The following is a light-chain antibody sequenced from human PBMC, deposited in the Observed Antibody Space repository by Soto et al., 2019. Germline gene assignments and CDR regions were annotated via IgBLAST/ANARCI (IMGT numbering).Light chain of an antibody. CDR2: DAS. J-gene: IGKJ5*01. V-gene: IGKV1-33*01. CDR1: QAIRKY. CDR3: QQYENLPIT. Sequence: DIQLTQSPSSLSASVGDRVTITCQASQAIRKYLNWYHQKPGEAPKPLIYDASTLDTGVTSRFRGSGSGTDFTFTISGLQPGDVGTYYCQQYENLPITFGQGTRLEI.